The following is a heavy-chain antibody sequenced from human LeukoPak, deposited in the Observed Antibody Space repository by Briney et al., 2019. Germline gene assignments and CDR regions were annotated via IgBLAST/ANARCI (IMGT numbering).Heavy chain of an antibody. J-gene: IGHJ4*02. V-gene: IGHV4-34*01. CDR2: INHSGST. CDR1: GGSFSGYY. CDR3: ARGSVVADTSDY. Sequence: SETLSLTCAVYGGSFSGYYWSWIRQPPGKGLEWIGEINHSGSTNYNPSLKSRVTISVDTSKNQFSLKLSSVTAADTAVYYCARGSVVADTSDYWGQGTLVTVSS. D-gene: IGHD2-15*01.